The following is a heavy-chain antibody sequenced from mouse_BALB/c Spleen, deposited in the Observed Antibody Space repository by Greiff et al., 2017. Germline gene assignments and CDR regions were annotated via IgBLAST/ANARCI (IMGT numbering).Heavy chain of an antibody. Sequence: DVKLVESGGGLVKPGGSLKLSCAASGFTFSSYAMSWVRQSPEKRLEWVAEISSGGSYTYYPDTVTGRFTISRDNAKNTLYLEMSSLRSEDTAMYYCAREGGYGDYYAMDYWGQGTSVTVSS. CDR3: AREGGYGDYYAMDY. CDR1: GFTFSSYA. D-gene: IGHD2-2*01. V-gene: IGHV5-9-4*01. CDR2: ISSGGSYT. J-gene: IGHJ4*01.